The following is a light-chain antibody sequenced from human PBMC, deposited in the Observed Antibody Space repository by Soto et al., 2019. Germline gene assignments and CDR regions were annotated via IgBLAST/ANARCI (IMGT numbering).Light chain of an antibody. CDR1: QSISRW. CDR3: QQYNSYST. V-gene: IGKV1-5*01. CDR2: DAS. J-gene: IGKJ1*01. Sequence: LPMTPSPSTLSASVGDRVTITCRASQSISRWWAGYQQKPGKAPKLLIHDASSVESGVPSRFSGSGSGTEFTLTISSLHPYDFATYFCQQYNSYSTFGQGTKVDI.